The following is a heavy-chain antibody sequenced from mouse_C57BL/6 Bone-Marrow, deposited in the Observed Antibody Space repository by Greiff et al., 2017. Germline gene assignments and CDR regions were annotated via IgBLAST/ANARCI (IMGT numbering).Heavy chain of an antibody. Sequence: VKLQQSGAELARPGASVKMSCKASCYTFTSYTMHWVKQRPGQGLEWIGYINPSSGYTKYNQKIKDKATLHADKSSSTAYMQLSSLTSEDSAVYYCSRGGYAVYAMDYWGQGTSDTVSS. J-gene: IGHJ4*01. CDR3: SRGGYAVYAMDY. V-gene: IGHV1-4*01. CDR1: CYTFTSYT. CDR2: INPSSGYT. D-gene: IGHD2-10*02.